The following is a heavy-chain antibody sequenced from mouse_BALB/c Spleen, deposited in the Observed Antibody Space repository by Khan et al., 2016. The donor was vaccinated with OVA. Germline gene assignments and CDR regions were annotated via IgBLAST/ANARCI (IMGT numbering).Heavy chain of an antibody. CDR2: IYPGTDNT. D-gene: IGHD3-2*02. CDR1: GYIFTSYW. V-gene: IGHV1S132*01. J-gene: IGHJ2*01. CDR3: AREEALYYFAY. Sequence: VQLQQSGAELVRPGASVKLSCKTSGYIFTSYWIHWVRQRSGQGLEWIARIYPGTDNTYYNEKLKDKAKLTADKSSSTAYMQLSSLKSEDSAVYFCAREEALYYFAYWGQGTTLTVSS.